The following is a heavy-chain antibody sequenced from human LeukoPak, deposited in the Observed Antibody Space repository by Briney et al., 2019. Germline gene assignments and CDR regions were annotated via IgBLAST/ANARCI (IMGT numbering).Heavy chain of an antibody. CDR2: INPNSGGT. CDR1: GYTFTGYY. Sequence: GASVKVSCKASGYTFTGYYMHWVRQAPGQGLEWMGWINPNSGGTNYAQKFQGRVTITRDTSISTAYFELNRLRSGDKAVYYCARDEAAWEYYCGFGGQGTLDTV. D-gene: IGHD1-26*01. V-gene: IGHV1-2*02. CDR3: ARDEAAWEYYCGF. J-gene: IGHJ4*02.